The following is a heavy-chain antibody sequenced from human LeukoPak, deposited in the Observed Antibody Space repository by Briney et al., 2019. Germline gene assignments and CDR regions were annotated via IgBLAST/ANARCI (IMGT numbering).Heavy chain of an antibody. V-gene: IGHV3-49*04. Sequence: GGSLRVSCTPPGFTFGGYAMSWVRQAPGKGLEWVSFIRSEAYGGTTEYAASVKGRFTISRDDSKSIAYLQMNNLKTEDTAVYYCISGSGYYGSFDYWGQGTLVSVSS. CDR2: IRSEAYGGTT. CDR3: ISGSGYYGSFDY. D-gene: IGHD3-10*01. CDR1: GFTFGGYA. J-gene: IGHJ4*02.